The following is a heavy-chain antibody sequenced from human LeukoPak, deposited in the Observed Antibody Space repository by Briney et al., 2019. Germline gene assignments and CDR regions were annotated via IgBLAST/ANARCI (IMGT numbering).Heavy chain of an antibody. CDR1: GFVFSDYP. J-gene: IGHJ4*02. CDR3: AKDRYSYAFEYSDS. Sequence: SGGSLRLSCSASGFVFSDYPLHWIRQSPGKGLDWVAVISNDGSKKYYADSVKGRFTISRDNSKNTLSLQVSSLRTEDTAVYYCAKDRYSYAFEYSDSWGQGTLVTVSS. V-gene: IGHV3-30*04. D-gene: IGHD5-18*01. CDR2: ISNDGSKK.